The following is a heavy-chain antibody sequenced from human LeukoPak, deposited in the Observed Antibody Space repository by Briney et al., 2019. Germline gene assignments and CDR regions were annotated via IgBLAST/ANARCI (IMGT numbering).Heavy chain of an antibody. D-gene: IGHD4-23*01. Sequence: PGGSLRLSCAASGFTFSNYAMHWVRQAPGKGLEWVAVISYDGSFKNYADSVKGRFTISRDNSKNTLSLQMNSLRVADTAVYYCAKGARKGDDYGGFFDYWGQGTLVTVSS. V-gene: IGHV3-30*04. J-gene: IGHJ4*02. CDR2: ISYDGSFK. CDR1: GFTFSNYA. CDR3: AKGARKGDDYGGFFDY.